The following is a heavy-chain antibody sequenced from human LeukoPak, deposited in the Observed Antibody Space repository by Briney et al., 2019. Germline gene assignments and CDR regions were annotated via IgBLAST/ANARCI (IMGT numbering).Heavy chain of an antibody. CDR3: ARDGLGRAFDI. D-gene: IGHD2-15*01. CDR1: GFTFSSYW. J-gene: IGHJ3*02. V-gene: IGHV3-74*01. CDR2: INTDGSST. Sequence: PGGSLRLSCAASGFTFSSYWMHWVRQAPGKGLVWVSRINTDGSSTSYADSVKGRFTISRDNAKNTLYLQMNSLRAEDTAVYYCARDGLGRAFDIWGQGTMVTVSS.